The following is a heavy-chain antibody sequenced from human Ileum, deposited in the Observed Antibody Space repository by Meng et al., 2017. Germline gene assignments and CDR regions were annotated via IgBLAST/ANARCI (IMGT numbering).Heavy chain of an antibody. CDR3: ARVILYSGSYYFDF. CDR1: GDSVSSDNYY. V-gene: IGHV4-61*01. Sequence: SETLSLTCTVSGDSVSSDNYYWSWIRQPPGQGLEWIGYVYYSGHTDYSPSLKRRVTISVDKSTNQFSLRLSSVTAADTAVYYCARVILYSGSYYFDFWGQGTLVTVSS. CDR2: VYYSGHT. J-gene: IGHJ4*02. D-gene: IGHD1-26*01.